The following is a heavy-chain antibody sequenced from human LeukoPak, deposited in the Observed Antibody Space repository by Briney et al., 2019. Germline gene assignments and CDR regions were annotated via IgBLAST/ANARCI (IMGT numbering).Heavy chain of an antibody. V-gene: IGHV4-34*01. D-gene: IGHD4-17*01. CDR2: INHSGST. J-gene: IGHJ3*02. Sequence: SETLSLTCAVYGGSFSGYYWSWIRQPPGKGLEWIGEINHSGSTNYNPSLKSQVTISVDTSKNQFSLKLSSVTAADTAVYYCARVVGYGDYLRPGAFDIWGQGTMVTVSS. CDR1: GGSFSGYY. CDR3: ARVVGYGDYLRPGAFDI.